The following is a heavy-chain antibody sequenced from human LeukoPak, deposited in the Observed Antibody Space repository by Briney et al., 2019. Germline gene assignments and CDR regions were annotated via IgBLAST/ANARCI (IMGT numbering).Heavy chain of an antibody. CDR1: GFAFSSYA. CDR3: ARDSNCGGNCYSGINIFDI. J-gene: IGHJ3*02. V-gene: IGHV3-33*01. D-gene: IGHD2-21*02. CDR2: IWYDGSNE. Sequence: GGSLRLSCAASGFAFSSYAMHWVRQVPGKGLEWEAVIWYDGSNEYYVDSVKGRFTISRDNSKNTVYLQMNSLRVEDTAVYYCARDSNCGGNCYSGINIFDIWGQGTMVTVSS.